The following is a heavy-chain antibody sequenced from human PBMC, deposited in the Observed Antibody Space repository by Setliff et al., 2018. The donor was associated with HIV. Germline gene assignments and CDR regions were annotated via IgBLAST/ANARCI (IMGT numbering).Heavy chain of an antibody. V-gene: IGHV4-4*07. J-gene: IGHJ4*02. CDR1: GGSISSYY. CDR2: IYTSGST. D-gene: IGHD1-1*01. Sequence: SETLSLTCTVSGGSISSYYWSWIRQPAGKGLEWIGRIYTSGSTNYNPSLKSRVTMSVDTSKKQFSLKLRSVTAADTAVYYCAQLGMVDDFDYWGQGTLVTVSS. CDR3: AQLGMVDDFDY.